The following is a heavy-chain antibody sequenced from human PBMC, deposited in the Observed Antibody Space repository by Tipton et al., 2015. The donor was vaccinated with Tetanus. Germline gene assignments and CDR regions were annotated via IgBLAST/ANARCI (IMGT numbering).Heavy chain of an antibody. Sequence: TLSLTCTIYGGSFSGYYWSWIRQPPGRGLEWIGEIHPSGITTCNPSLESRVTLSQDTSKSQFSLKLNSVTAADTAVYYCARHDTFIWFGQFGAFDIWGQGTMVTVSS. V-gene: IGHV4-34*01. CDR1: GGSFSGYY. CDR3: ARHDTFIWFGQFGAFDI. D-gene: IGHD3-10*01. J-gene: IGHJ3*02. CDR2: IHPSGIT.